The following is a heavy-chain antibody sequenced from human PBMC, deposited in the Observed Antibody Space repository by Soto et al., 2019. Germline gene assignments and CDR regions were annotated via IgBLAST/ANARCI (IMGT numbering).Heavy chain of an antibody. D-gene: IGHD2-15*01. CDR2: IYYSGST. V-gene: IGHV4-59*01. CDR1: GGSISSYY. CDR3: ARGRVVAANYYYYMDV. J-gene: IGHJ6*03. Sequence: QVQLQESGPGLVKPSETLSLTCTVSGGSISSYYWSWIRQPPGKGLEWIGYIYYSGSTNYNPSLKSRVTISVDTSKTQFSLKLSSVTAADTAVYYCARGRVVAANYYYYMDVWGKGTTVTVSS.